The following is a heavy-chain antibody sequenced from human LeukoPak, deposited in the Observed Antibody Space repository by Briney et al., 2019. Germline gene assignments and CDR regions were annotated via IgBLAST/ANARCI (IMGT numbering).Heavy chain of an antibody. D-gene: IGHD2-15*01. CDR3: AKGFRGHYYYYMDV. CDR1: GFTFSSYG. V-gene: IGHV3-30*02. J-gene: IGHJ6*03. CDR2: IRYDGSNK. Sequence: GGSLRLSCAASGFTFSSYGMHWVRQAPGKGLEWVAFIRYDGSNKYYADSVKGRFTISRDNSKNTLYLQMNSLRAEDTAVYYCAKGFRGHYYYYMDVWGKGTTVTVSS.